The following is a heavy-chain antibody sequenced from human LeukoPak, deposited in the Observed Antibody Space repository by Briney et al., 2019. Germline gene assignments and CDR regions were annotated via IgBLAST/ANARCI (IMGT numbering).Heavy chain of an antibody. Sequence: SETLSLTCIVSGGSISSSSYYWGWIRQPPGKGLEWIGSIYYDGSTYYNPSLKSRVTMSVDTSKNQFSLKLSSVTAADTAVYYCAREEYSSGWYYFDYWGQGTLVTVSS. J-gene: IGHJ4*02. CDR2: IYYDGST. V-gene: IGHV4-39*07. CDR1: GGSISSSSYY. D-gene: IGHD6-19*01. CDR3: AREEYSSGWYYFDY.